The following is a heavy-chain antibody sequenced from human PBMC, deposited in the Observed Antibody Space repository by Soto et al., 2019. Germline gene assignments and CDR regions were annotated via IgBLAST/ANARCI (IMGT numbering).Heavy chain of an antibody. J-gene: IGHJ4*02. D-gene: IGHD4-17*01. CDR3: AKGGTLYGDYVGY. Sequence: GGSLRLSGAASGFTFSSYGMNWVRQAPGKGLGWVAVISYDGSNKYYADSVKGRFTISRDNSKNTLYLQMNSLRAEDTAVYYCAKGGTLYGDYVGYWGQGTLVTVSS. CDR1: GFTFSSYG. CDR2: ISYDGSNK. V-gene: IGHV3-30*18.